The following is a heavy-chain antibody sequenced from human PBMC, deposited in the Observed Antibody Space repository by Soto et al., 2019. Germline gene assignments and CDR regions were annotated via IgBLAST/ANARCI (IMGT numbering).Heavy chain of an antibody. D-gene: IGHD2-15*01. CDR1: GFSLTQYW. CDR3: TRWDGRCSGGSCFFDS. Sequence: EVQLVESGGGLVQSGGSLRLSCIASGFSLTQYWMSWVRQTPRKGLEWVAKINEDGTKRDYMESVEGRFTISRDNAKNSVSLQMNSLRADDTAVYFCTRWDGRCSGGSCFFDSWGQGTLVTVPS. J-gene: IGHJ4*02. V-gene: IGHV3-7*01. CDR2: INEDGTKR.